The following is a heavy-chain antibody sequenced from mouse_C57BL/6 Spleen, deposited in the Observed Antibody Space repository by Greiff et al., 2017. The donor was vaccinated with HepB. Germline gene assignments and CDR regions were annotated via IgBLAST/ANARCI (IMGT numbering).Heavy chain of an antibody. V-gene: IGHV5-6*01. CDR3: ARQGVGYSNYFDY. CDR2: ISSGGSYT. D-gene: IGHD2-5*01. CDR1: GFTFSSYG. J-gene: IGHJ2*01. Sequence: EVMLVESGGDLVKPGGSLKLSCAASGFTFSSYGMSWVRQTPDKRLEWVATISSGGSYTYYPDSVKGRFTISRDNAKNTLYLQMSSLKSEDTAMYYCARQGVGYSNYFDYWGQGTTLTVSS.